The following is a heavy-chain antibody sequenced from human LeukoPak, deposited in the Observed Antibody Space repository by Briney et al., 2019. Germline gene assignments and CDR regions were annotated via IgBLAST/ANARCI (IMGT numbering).Heavy chain of an antibody. J-gene: IGHJ4*02. CDR2: IGGGGDSP. V-gene: IGHV3-23*01. CDR1: GFTFSNYA. CDR3: AKDLRGYFRPIDY. D-gene: IGHD2/OR15-2a*01. Sequence: QSGGSLRLSCAASGFTFSNYAMNWVRQAPGKGREWVSGIGGGGDSPDYADSVKGRFTISRDNSKNTMYLQMHSLRVEDTAVYYCAKDLRGYFRPIDYWGQGTLVTVSS.